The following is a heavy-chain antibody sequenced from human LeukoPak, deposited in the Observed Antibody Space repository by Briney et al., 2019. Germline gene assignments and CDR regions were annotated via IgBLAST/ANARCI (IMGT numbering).Heavy chain of an antibody. Sequence: GESLKISCKGSGYTFTSYWIGWVRQMPGKGLEWMGIIYPGDSDTRYSPSFQGQVTISVDKSISTAYLQWSSLKASDTAMYYCARRGYRSTTSCSAPLDYWGQGTLVAVSS. J-gene: IGHJ4*02. CDR1: GYTFTSYW. V-gene: IGHV5-51*01. CDR3: ARRGYRSTTSCSAPLDY. D-gene: IGHD2-2*01. CDR2: IYPGDSDT.